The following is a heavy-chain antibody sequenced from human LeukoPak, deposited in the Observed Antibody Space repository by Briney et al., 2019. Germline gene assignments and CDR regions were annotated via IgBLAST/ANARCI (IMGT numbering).Heavy chain of an antibody. D-gene: IGHD1-26*01. J-gene: IGHJ4*02. V-gene: IGHV1-69*13. CDR3: ARGQDVGARFDY. Sequence: ASVKVSCKASGGTFSSYATSWVRQAPGQGLEWMGGIIPIFGTANYAQKFQGRVTITADESTSTAYMELSSLRSEDTAVYYCARGQDVGARFDYWGQGTLVTVSS. CDR2: IIPIFGTA. CDR1: GGTFSSYA.